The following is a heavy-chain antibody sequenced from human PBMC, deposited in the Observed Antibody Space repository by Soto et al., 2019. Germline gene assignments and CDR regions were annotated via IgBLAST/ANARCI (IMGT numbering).Heavy chain of an antibody. Sequence: QVQLVQSGAEVKKPGASVKVSCKASGYTFTSYGISWVRQAPGQGLEGMGWISAYNGNTNYAQKLQGRVTMTTDTSTSTAYMELRSLRSDDTAVYYCARGFCSSTSCYSLYYGMDVWGQGTTVTVSS. V-gene: IGHV1-18*04. D-gene: IGHD2-2*01. CDR3: ARGFCSSTSCYSLYYGMDV. J-gene: IGHJ6*02. CDR1: GYTFTSYG. CDR2: ISAYNGNT.